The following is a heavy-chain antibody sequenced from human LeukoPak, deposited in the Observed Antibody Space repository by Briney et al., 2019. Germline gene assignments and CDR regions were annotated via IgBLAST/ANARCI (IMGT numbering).Heavy chain of an antibody. Sequence: PGGSLRLSCAASGFTFSNYGMHWVRQAPGKGLEWVSGISGSGGNSFYADSVKGRFSTSRDNAKNTLYLHMNNLRAEDTAIYYCTKDTLRSGYPSQFDYWGQGILVTVSS. CDR1: GFTFSNYG. CDR2: ISGSGGNS. J-gene: IGHJ4*02. V-gene: IGHV3-23*01. CDR3: TKDTLRSGYPSQFDY. D-gene: IGHD5-18*01.